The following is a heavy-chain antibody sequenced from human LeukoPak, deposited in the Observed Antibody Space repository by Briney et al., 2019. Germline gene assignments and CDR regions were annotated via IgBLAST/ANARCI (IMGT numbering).Heavy chain of an antibody. Sequence: ASVKVSCKASGYTFTSYGISWVRQAPGQGLEWMGWISAYNGNTNYAQKLQGRVTMTTDTSTSAAYTELSSLRSEDTAVYYCASSGYRSNGYFDYWGQGTPVTVSS. V-gene: IGHV1-18*01. J-gene: IGHJ4*02. CDR3: ASSGYRSNGYFDY. D-gene: IGHD6-13*01. CDR1: GYTFTSYG. CDR2: ISAYNGNT.